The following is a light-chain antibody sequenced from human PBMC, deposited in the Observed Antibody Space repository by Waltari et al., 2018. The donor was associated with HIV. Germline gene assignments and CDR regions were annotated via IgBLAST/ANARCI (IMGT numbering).Light chain of an antibody. CDR1: QSVSRY. J-gene: IGKJ5*01. Sequence: DIILTQTPATRSLSPGERATLSCRDSQSVSRYLDCYQQKHGQDPRLLIHDAYNRSTDIPARFSGSGSGTDFTLTISSLEPEDFAFYYCQQRSNWPPGIIFGQGTRLEIK. CDR2: DAY. V-gene: IGKV3-11*01. CDR3: QQRSNWPPGII.